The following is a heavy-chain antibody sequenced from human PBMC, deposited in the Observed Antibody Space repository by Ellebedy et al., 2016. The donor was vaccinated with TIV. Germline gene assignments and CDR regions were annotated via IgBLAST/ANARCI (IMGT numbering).Heavy chain of an antibody. D-gene: IGHD1-1*01. CDR1: GITFSSYS. CDR3: ARREGTGTTSIDY. Sequence: GESLKISCAASGITFSSYSMNWVRQAPGKGLEWLSYISRSGSTIYYADSLKGRFTISRDNAKNSLYLQMNSLRDEDTAVYYCARREGTGTTSIDYWGQGTLVTVSS. CDR2: ISRSGSTI. J-gene: IGHJ4*02. V-gene: IGHV3-48*02.